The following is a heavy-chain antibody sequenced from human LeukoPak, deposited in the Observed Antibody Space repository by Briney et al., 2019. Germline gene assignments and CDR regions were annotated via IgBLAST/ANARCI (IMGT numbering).Heavy chain of an antibody. CDR2: IYHSGST. J-gene: IGHJ6*03. CDR3: ARAVWGSLYYYYMDV. Sequence: SETLSLTCTVSGYSISSGYYWGWIRQPPGKGLEWIGSIYHSGSTYYNPSLKSRVTISVDTSKNQFSLKLSSVTAADTAVYYCARAVWGSLYYYYMDVWGKGTTVTVSS. CDR1: GYSISSGYY. V-gene: IGHV4-38-2*02. D-gene: IGHD7-27*01.